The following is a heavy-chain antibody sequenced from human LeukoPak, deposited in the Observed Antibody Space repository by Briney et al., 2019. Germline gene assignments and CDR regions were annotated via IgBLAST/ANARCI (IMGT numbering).Heavy chain of an antibody. CDR1: GFTFSSYS. V-gene: IGHV3-21*01. J-gene: IGHJ4*02. CDR3: ARGPPNWNDFGVFD. CDR2: ISSSSYI. D-gene: IGHD1-20*01. Sequence: PGGSLRLSCAASGFTFSSYSMNWVRQAPGKGLEWVSSISSSSYIYYADSVKGRFTISRDNAKDSLYLQMNSLRAEDTAVYYCARGPPNWNDFGVFDWGQGTLVTVSS.